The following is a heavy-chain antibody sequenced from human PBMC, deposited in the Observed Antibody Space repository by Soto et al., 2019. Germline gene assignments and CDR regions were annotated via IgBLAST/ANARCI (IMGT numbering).Heavy chain of an antibody. V-gene: IGHV3-30-3*01. CDR2: ISYDGSNK. Sequence: QVQLVESGGGVVQPGRSLRLSCAASGFTFSSYAMHWVRQAPGKGLEWVAVISYDGSNKYYADSVKGRFTISRDNSKNTLYLQMNSLRAEDTAVYYCARDRGNRGVIMPKGPYYYYYGMDVWGQGTTVTVSS. CDR3: ARDRGNRGVIMPKGPYYYYYGMDV. CDR1: GFTFSSYA. J-gene: IGHJ6*02. D-gene: IGHD3-10*01.